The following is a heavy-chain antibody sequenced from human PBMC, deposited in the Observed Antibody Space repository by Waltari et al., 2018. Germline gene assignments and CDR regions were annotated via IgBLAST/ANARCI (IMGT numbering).Heavy chain of an antibody. V-gene: IGHV4-34*01. CDR2: INHSGST. Sequence: QVQLQPWGAGLLKPSETLSLTCAVYGGSFSGYYWSWIRQPPGKGLEWIGEINHSGSTNYNPSLKSRVTISVDTSKNQFSLKLSSVTAADTAVYYCARGGVSRGDYFDYWGQGTLVTVSS. D-gene: IGHD2-8*01. CDR1: GGSFSGYY. J-gene: IGHJ4*02. CDR3: ARGGVSRGDYFDY.